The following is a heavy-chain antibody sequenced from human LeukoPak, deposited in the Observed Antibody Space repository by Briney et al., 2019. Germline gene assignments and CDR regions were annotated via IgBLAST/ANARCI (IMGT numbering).Heavy chain of an antibody. CDR3: AMDSYGPDDY. CDR1: GFTLSIYW. Sequence: GGSLRLSCAASGFTLSIYWMSWFRQAPGKGLEWVAHIKKDGSEKNYVDSVKGRFTISRDNTKNSVYLQMNGLRGEDTGVYYCAMDSYGPDDYWGQGTLVTVSS. J-gene: IGHJ4*02. V-gene: IGHV3-7*04. D-gene: IGHD3-16*01. CDR2: IKKDGSEK.